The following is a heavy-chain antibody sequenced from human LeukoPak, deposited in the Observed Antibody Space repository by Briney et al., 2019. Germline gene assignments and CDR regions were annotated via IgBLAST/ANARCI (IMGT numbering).Heavy chain of an antibody. D-gene: IGHD2-15*01. Sequence: PGRSLRLSCAASGFTFSSYAMHWVRQAPGKGLEWVAVISYDGSNKYYADSVKGRFTISRDNSKNTLYLQMNSLRAEDTAVYYCARDRGYCSGGSCRSSGGMDVWGQGTTVTVSS. J-gene: IGHJ6*02. CDR2: ISYDGSNK. V-gene: IGHV3-30-3*01. CDR3: ARDRGYCSGGSCRSSGGMDV. CDR1: GFTFSSYA.